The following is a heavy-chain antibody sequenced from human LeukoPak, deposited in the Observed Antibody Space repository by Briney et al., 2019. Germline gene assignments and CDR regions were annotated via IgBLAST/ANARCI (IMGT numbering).Heavy chain of an antibody. V-gene: IGHV3-7*01. Sequence: PGGSLRLSCAASGFTFSSYWMSWVRQAPGKGVEWVANIKQDGSEKYYVDSVKGRFTISRDNAKNSLYLQMNSLRAEDTAVYYCAREQYDFWSGYYGYWGQDTLVTVSS. D-gene: IGHD3-3*01. J-gene: IGHJ1*01. CDR2: IKQDGSEK. CDR1: GFTFSSYW. CDR3: AREQYDFWSGYYGY.